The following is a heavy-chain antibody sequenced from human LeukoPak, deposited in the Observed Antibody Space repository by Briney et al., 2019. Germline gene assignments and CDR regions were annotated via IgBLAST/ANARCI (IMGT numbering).Heavy chain of an antibody. CDR3: ATNSGARDSGN. CDR1: GNAFINYF. V-gene: IGHV1-46*01. J-gene: IGHJ4*02. Sequence: ASVTVSFKASGNAFINYFIHWVRQAPGQGPEWVGVIDRSGVSTSYAQKFQGRISVSSDMSTSTVYMELSSLTSEDTAVYFCATNSGARDSGNWGQGTLVTASS. CDR2: IDRSGVST. D-gene: IGHD5-24*01.